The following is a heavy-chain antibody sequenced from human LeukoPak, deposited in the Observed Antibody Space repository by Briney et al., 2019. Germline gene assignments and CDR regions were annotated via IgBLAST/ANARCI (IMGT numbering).Heavy chain of an antibody. J-gene: IGHJ4*02. Sequence: GRSLRLSCAASGFTFDDYAMHWVRQAPVKGLEWVSGISWNSGSIGYADSVKGRFTISRDNAKNSLYLQMNSLRAEDTALYYCAKALYHYYGSGSYVDYWGQGTLVTVSS. CDR3: AKALYHYYGSGSYVDY. CDR2: ISWNSGSI. V-gene: IGHV3-9*01. CDR1: GFTFDDYA. D-gene: IGHD3-10*01.